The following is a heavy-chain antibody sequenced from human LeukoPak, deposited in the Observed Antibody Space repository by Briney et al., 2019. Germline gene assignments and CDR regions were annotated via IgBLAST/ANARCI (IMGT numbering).Heavy chain of an antibody. CDR1: GGSFSGYY. V-gene: IGHV4-34*01. Sequence: SETLSLTCAVYGGSFSGYYWSWIRQPPGKGLEWIGEINHSGSTNYNPSLTSRVTISVDTSKNQFSLKVSSVTAADTAVYYCARCRRSGYYLARYYYYIDVWGKGTTVTVSS. D-gene: IGHD3-3*01. CDR2: INHSGST. J-gene: IGHJ6*03. CDR3: ARCRRSGYYLARYYYYIDV.